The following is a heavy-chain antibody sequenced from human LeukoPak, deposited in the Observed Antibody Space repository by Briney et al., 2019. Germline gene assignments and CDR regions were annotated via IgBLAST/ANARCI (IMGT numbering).Heavy chain of an antibody. CDR1: GGTFSSYA. V-gene: IGHV1-69*13. D-gene: IGHD3-22*01. Sequence: SVKVSCKASGGTFSSYAISWVRQAPGQGLEWMGGIIPIFGTADYAQKFQGRVTITADESTSTAYMELSSLRSEDTAVYYRARDESYDSSGYPYDYWGQGTLVTVSS. CDR2: IIPIFGTA. CDR3: ARDESYDSSGYPYDY. J-gene: IGHJ4*02.